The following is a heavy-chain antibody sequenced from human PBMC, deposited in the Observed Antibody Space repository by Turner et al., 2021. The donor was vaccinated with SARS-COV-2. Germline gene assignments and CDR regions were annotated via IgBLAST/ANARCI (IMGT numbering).Heavy chain of an antibody. CDR2: ISGSSFTT. CDR1: GFTFSNYA. CDR3: AKRDFADSNGYAPLFDY. Sequence: EVQLVESGGGLVQPGGSLRLSCAASGFTFSNYAMTWVRQTPGKGLEWASGISGSSFTTYYADPAKGRFTISRDNAKNTLYLQMNSLRVEDTAVYYCAKRDFADSNGYAPLFDYWGQGTLVTVSS. D-gene: IGHD3-22*01. J-gene: IGHJ4*02. V-gene: IGHV3-23*04.